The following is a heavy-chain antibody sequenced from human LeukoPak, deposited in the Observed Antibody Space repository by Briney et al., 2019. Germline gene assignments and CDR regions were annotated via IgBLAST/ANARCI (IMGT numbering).Heavy chain of an antibody. D-gene: IGHD2-2*01. CDR1: GGTFSSYA. CDR3: ARVRFYCSSTSCYYGAFDI. V-gene: IGHV1-18*01. CDR2: ISAYNGNT. J-gene: IGHJ3*02. Sequence: GSSVKVSCKASGGTFSSYAISWVRQAPGQGLEWMGWISAYNGNTNYAQKLQGRVTMTTDTSTSTAYMELRSLRSDDTAVYYCARVRFYCSSTSCYYGAFDIWGQGTMVTVSS.